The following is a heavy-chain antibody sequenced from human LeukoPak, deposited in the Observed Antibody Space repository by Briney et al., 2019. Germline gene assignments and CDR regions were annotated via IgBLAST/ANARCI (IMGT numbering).Heavy chain of an antibody. D-gene: IGHD6-19*01. CDR1: GLTSSSYA. Sequence: GGPLRLSCVASGLTSSSYAMSWVRQAPGKGLEWVSAISGSGGSTYDADSVKGRFTISRDNSKHTLYLQMNSLRAEDTAVYYCARGGTGWSSYFDYWGQGTLVTVSS. CDR3: ARGGTGWSSYFDY. J-gene: IGHJ4*02. CDR2: ISGSGGST. V-gene: IGHV3-23*01.